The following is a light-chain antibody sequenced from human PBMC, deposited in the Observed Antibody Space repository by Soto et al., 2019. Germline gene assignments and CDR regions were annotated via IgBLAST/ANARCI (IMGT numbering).Light chain of an antibody. V-gene: IGLV2-14*01. J-gene: IGLJ2*01. CDR2: EVS. CDR1: TSDIGGYNY. CDR3: SSYASSSTI. Sequence: QSVLTQPASVSGSPGQSITISCTGTTSDIGGYNYVSWYQQHPGEAPKLIIYEVSSRPSGVSDRFSGSKSGNTASLTISGLQAEDEADYYCSSYASSSTIFAGGTKLTVL.